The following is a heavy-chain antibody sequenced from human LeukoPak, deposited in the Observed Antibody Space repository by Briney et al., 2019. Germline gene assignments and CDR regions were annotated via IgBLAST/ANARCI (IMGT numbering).Heavy chain of an antibody. CDR3: ALTWGYYAFDI. V-gene: IGHV1-2*06. CDR2: INPNSGGT. Sequence: ASVKVSCKASGYTFIGYYIHWVRQAPGQGLEWMGRINPNSGGTNYAQKFQGRVTMTRDTSISTAYMELSRLRSDDTAVYYCALTWGYYAFDIWGQGIMVTVSS. D-gene: IGHD7-27*01. J-gene: IGHJ3*02. CDR1: GYTFIGYY.